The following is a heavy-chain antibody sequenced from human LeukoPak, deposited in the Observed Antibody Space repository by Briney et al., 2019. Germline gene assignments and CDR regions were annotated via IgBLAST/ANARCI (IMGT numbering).Heavy chain of an antibody. D-gene: IGHD3-16*02. CDR3: ARGRVYRACDI. CDR2: SNPNSGGT. J-gene: IGHJ3*02. V-gene: IGHV1-2*02. CDR1: GYTFTGYY. Sequence: ASVKVSCKTSGYTFTGYYIHWVRQAPGQGLEWMGWSNPNSGGTNYAQNFQGRVTMTSDTSISTAYMDLSRLKYDDTAVYYCARGRVYRACDIWGQGTMVTVSS.